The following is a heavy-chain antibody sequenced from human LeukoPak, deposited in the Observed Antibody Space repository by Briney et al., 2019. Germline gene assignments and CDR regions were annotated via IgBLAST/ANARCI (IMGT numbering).Heavy chain of an antibody. J-gene: IGHJ4*02. D-gene: IGHD3-22*01. CDR1: GFTLAVYA. Sequence: PGGSMRLSCAAAGFTLAVYAMHWVRQAPGKGLEWDSGISWNSGSIGYADSVKGRFTISRDNAKNSLYLQMNSLRAEDTALYYCAKVGDSSGYYNPYFDYWGQGTLVTVSS. CDR2: ISWNSGSI. CDR3: AKVGDSSGYYNPYFDY. V-gene: IGHV3-9*01.